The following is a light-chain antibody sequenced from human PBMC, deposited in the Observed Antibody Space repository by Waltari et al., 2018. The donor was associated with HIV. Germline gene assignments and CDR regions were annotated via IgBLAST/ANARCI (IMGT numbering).Light chain of an antibody. V-gene: IGKV3-15*01. J-gene: IGKJ4*01. Sequence: EIVMTQSPANLSVSPGERATLYCRASQSVRSNLAWYQQKAGQAPRLLIYGASTRATGIPARFSGSGSGTEFTLTISSLQSEDFAVYYCQQYNNWPPLTFGGGTKVEIK. CDR1: QSVRSN. CDR3: QQYNNWPPLT. CDR2: GAS.